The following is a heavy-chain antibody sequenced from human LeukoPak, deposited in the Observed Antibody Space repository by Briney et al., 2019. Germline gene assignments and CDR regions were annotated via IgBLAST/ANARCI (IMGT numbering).Heavy chain of an antibody. J-gene: IGHJ4*02. CDR3: ASVVRYCTNGVCPYYFDY. D-gene: IGHD2-8*01. CDR2: IYHSGST. CDR1: GGSISSGGYS. Sequence: SETLSLTCAVSGGSISSGGYSWSWIRQPPGKGLEWIGYIYHSGSTYYSPSLKSRVTISVDRSKNQFSLKLSSVTAADTAVYYCASVVRYCTNGVCPYYFDYWGQGTLVTVSS. V-gene: IGHV4-30-2*02.